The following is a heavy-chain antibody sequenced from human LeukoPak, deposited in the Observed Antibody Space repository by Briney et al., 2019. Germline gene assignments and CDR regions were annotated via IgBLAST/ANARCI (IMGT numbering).Heavy chain of an antibody. Sequence: SETLSLTCTVSGGSISSYYWSWIRQPPGKGLEWIGEINHSGSTNYNPSLKSRVTISVDTSKNQFSLKLSSVTAADTAVYYCASAYSSSSRDVDYWGQGTLVTVSS. D-gene: IGHD6-6*01. CDR1: GGSISSYY. CDR3: ASAYSSSSRDVDY. V-gene: IGHV4-34*01. CDR2: INHSGST. J-gene: IGHJ4*02.